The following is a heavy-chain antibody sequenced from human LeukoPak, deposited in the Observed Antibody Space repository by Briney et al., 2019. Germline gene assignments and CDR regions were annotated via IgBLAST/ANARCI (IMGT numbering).Heavy chain of an antibody. CDR3: ARDYDILTVPRRSYYFDY. J-gene: IGHJ4*02. V-gene: IGHV1-3*01. CDR2: INAGNGNT. CDR1: GYTFTSYA. Sequence: ASVTVSCEASGYTFTSYAMHWVRQAPGQRLEWMGWINAGNGNTKYSQKFQGRVTITRDTSASTAYMELSSLRSEDTAVYYCARDYDILTVPRRSYYFDYWGQGTLVTVSS. D-gene: IGHD3-9*01.